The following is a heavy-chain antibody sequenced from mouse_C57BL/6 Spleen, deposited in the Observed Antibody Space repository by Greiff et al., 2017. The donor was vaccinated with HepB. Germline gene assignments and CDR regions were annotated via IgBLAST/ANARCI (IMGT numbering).Heavy chain of an antibody. V-gene: IGHV5-17*01. CDR1: GFTFSDYG. CDR2: ISSGSSTI. J-gene: IGHJ3*01. CDR3: ARPYYSNSAWFAY. D-gene: IGHD2-5*01. Sequence: VQLKESGGGLVKPGGSLKLSCAASGFTFSDYGMHWVRQAPEKGLEWVAYISSGSSTIYYADTVKGRFTISRDKAKNTLFLQMTSLRSEDTAMYYCARPYYSNSAWFAYWGQGTLVTVSA.